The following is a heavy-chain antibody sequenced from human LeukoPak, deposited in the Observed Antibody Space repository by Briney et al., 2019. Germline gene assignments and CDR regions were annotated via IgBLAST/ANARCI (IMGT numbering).Heavy chain of an antibody. D-gene: IGHD3-16*01. CDR3: ARDWGAMNNCFEP. V-gene: IGHV1-18*01. CDR1: GYTFTNYG. CDR2: ISTNSDIR. Sequence: PLASVKVSCKASGYTFTNYGISWVRQAPGQGLEWMGWISTNSDIRTYAQTLQGRFTMTTDTATTTAYMELNNLTFDDTAVYYCARDWGAMNNCFEPWGQGTPVTVSS. J-gene: IGHJ5*02.